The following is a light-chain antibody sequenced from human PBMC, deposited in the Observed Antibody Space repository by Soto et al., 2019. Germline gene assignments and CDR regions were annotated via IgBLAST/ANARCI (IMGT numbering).Light chain of an antibody. CDR3: QQSYSNYRT. CDR1: QSISTY. CDR2: AAS. Sequence: DVQLTQSPSSLSASVGDRVTITCRASQSISTYLNWYQQKPGKAPKLLIYAASSLYGGVPSKFSASGSGTDFTLTISSLQPEDFATYYCQQSYSNYRTFGQGTKVDI. J-gene: IGKJ1*01. V-gene: IGKV1-39*01.